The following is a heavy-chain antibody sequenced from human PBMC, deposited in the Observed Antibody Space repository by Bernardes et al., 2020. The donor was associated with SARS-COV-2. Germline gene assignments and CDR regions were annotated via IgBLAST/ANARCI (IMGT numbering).Heavy chain of an antibody. CDR3: ARQGVYYYDSSGYLYFDY. V-gene: IGHV5-51*01. CDR2: IYPGDSDT. J-gene: IGHJ4*02. CDR1: GYSFTSYW. Sequence: GESLKISCKGSGYSFTSYWIGWVRQMPGKGLEWMGIIYPGDSDTRYSPSFQGQVTISADKSISTAYLQWSSLKASDTAMYYCARQGVYYYDSSGYLYFDYWGQGTLVTVSS. D-gene: IGHD3-22*01.